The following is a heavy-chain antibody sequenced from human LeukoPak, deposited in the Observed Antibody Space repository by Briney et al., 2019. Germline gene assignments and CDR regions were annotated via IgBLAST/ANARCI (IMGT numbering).Heavy chain of an antibody. D-gene: IGHD6-13*01. CDR3: ARGLGGYTSSQAY. Sequence: GGSLRLSCAASGFTFSDYYMSWIRQAPGKGLEWVSYVSSGSSTIYYADSVKGRFTIPRDNAKNTLYLQMNSLRAEDTAVYYCARGLGGYTSSQAYWGQGTLVTVSS. CDR1: GFTFSDYY. J-gene: IGHJ4*02. CDR2: VSSGSSTI. V-gene: IGHV3-11*04.